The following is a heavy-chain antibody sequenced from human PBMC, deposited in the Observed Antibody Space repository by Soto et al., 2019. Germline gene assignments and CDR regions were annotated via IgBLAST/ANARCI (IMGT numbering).Heavy chain of an antibody. Sequence: QVQLVQSGAEVKKPGSSVKVSCKASGGTFSSYAISWVRQAPGQGLEWMGGIIPIFGTANYAQKFQGRVTITADESTSTAYMELSSLRSEDTAVYYCVRKVTYCGGDCYSFDYWGQGTLVTVSS. D-gene: IGHD2-21*02. CDR1: GGTFSSYA. V-gene: IGHV1-69*01. CDR2: IIPIFGTA. J-gene: IGHJ4*02. CDR3: VRKVTYCGGDCYSFDY.